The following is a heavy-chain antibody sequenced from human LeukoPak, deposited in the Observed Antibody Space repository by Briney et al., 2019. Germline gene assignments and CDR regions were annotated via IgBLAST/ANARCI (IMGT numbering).Heavy chain of an antibody. Sequence: PGGSLRLSCAASGFTFSSYGMHWVRQAPGKGLEWVAVISYDGSNKYYADSVKGRFTISRDNSKNTLYLQMNSLRAEDTAVYYCAKGYYDSSGYYFGDYWGQGTLVTVSS. D-gene: IGHD3-22*01. CDR1: GFTFSSYG. J-gene: IGHJ4*02. CDR3: AKGYYDSSGYYFGDY. V-gene: IGHV3-30*18. CDR2: ISYDGSNK.